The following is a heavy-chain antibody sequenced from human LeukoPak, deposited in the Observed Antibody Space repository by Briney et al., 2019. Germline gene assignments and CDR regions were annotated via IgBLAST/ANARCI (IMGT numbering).Heavy chain of an antibody. J-gene: IGHJ4*02. Sequence: SETLSLTCTVSGGSVSSNIYYWNWIRQPPGKGLEWIGYIYYSGSTNYNPSLKSRLTISVDTSKDQFSLKLISVTAADTAVYYCARLVGAGDFDYWGQGTLVTVSS. CDR1: GGSVSSNIYY. D-gene: IGHD1-26*01. CDR2: IYYSGST. V-gene: IGHV4-61*01. CDR3: ARLVGAGDFDY.